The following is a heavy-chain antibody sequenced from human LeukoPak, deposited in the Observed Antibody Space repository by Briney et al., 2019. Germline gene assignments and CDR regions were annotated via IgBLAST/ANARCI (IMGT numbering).Heavy chain of an antibody. Sequence: GSLRLSCAASGFTFSSYSMNWVRQAPGKGLEWVSSISSSSSYIYYADSVKGRFTISRDNAKNSLYLQMNSLRAEDTAVYYCARDQGSSETFDYWGQGTLVTVSS. J-gene: IGHJ4*02. CDR3: ARDQGSSETFDY. CDR2: ISSSSSYI. V-gene: IGHV3-21*01. CDR1: GFTFSSYS. D-gene: IGHD6-6*01.